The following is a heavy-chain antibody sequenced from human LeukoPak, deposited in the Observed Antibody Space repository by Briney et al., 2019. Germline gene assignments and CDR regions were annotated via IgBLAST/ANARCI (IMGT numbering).Heavy chain of an antibody. J-gene: IGHJ3*02. CDR1: GFTFSSYS. D-gene: IGHD3-3*01. CDR2: ISSSSSYI. V-gene: IGHV3-21*01. Sequence: GESLRLSCAASGFTFSSYSMNWVRQAPGKGLEWVSSISSSSSYIYYADSVKGRFTISRDNAKNSLYLQMNSLRAEDTAVYYCARAVYDFWSGYDAFDIWGQGTMVTVSS. CDR3: ARAVYDFWSGYDAFDI.